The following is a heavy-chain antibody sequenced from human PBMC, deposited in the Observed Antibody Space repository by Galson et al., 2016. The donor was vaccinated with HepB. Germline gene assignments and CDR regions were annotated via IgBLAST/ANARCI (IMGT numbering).Heavy chain of an antibody. CDR2: IITIFGTA. V-gene: IGHV1-69*13. Sequence: SVKVSCKASGGTFSSYAISWVRQAPGQGLEWMGGIITIFGTANYAQKFQGRVTITADASMSIAYMELSSLRSEDTAVYYCARNRGQYCSRTTCEVGFYYYYGMDVWGQGTTVTVSS. CDR1: GGTFSSYA. CDR3: ARNRGQYCSRTTCEVGFYYYYGMDV. J-gene: IGHJ6*02. D-gene: IGHD2-2*01.